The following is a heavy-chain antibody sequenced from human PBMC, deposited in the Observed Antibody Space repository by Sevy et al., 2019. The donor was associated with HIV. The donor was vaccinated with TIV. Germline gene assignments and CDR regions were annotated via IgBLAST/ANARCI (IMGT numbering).Heavy chain of an antibody. D-gene: IGHD1-1*01. CDR3: TRGEVQLWPSGFDY. J-gene: IGHJ4*02. CDR2: IYTSGRT. V-gene: IGHV4-4*07. Sequence: SETLSLTCTVSGDSISSYYWSLIRQPAGKGLEWIGRIYTSGRTNYNPSLKSRVTMSVDTSKNQFSLKLRSVTAADTAVYFCTRGEVQLWPSGFDYWGQGTLVTVSS. CDR1: GDSISSYY.